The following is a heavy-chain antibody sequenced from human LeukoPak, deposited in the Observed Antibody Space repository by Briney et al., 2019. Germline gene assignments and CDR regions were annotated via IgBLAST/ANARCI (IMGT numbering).Heavy chain of an antibody. CDR2: ISGSGGST. V-gene: IGHV3-23*01. CDR3: AKEKSQCSGGSCSYAFDI. Sequence: GGSLRLSCAASGFTFSTYAMSWVRQAPGKWLEWVSTISGSGGSTNCADSVKGRFTISRDNSKNTLYLKMNSLRAEDTALYYCAKEKSQCSGGSCSYAFDIWGQGTMVTVSS. CDR1: GFTFSTYA. D-gene: IGHD2-15*01. J-gene: IGHJ3*02.